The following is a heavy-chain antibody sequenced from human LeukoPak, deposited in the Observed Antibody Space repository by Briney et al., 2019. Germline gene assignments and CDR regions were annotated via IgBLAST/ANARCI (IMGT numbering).Heavy chain of an antibody. CDR3: GRQGYTASYYFLDF. Sequence: KTSETLSLTCTVSSGSINSYYWGWVRQPPGKGLEWIGRIYTTGATQYNPSLKSRVTMSIDTSTNQFSLNLRSMTAADTAVYYCGRQGYTASYYFLDFWSQGTLVAVS. V-gene: IGHV4-4*07. CDR1: SGSINSYY. J-gene: IGHJ4*02. D-gene: IGHD1-26*01. CDR2: IYTTGAT.